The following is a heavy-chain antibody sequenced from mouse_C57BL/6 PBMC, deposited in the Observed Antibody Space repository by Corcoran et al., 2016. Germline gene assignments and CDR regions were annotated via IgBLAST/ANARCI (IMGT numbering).Heavy chain of an antibody. Sequence: EVQLHQSGPELVKPGASVKISCKASGYPFTDYYMKWVKQRHGQSLEWIGDSNPNNGGTIYNQKFKGKATLTVDKSSSTAYMEHRILTSEDSAVYYCASAGTCYFDYWGQGTTLTVSS. J-gene: IGHJ2*01. V-gene: IGHV1-26*01. CDR3: ASAGTCYFDY. CDR1: GYPFTDYY. D-gene: IGHD4-1*01. CDR2: SNPNNGGT.